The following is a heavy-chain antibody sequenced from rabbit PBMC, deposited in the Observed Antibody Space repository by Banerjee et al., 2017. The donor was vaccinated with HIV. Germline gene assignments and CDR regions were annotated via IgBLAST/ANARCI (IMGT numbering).Heavy chain of an antibody. V-gene: IGHV1S40*01. Sequence: QSLEESGGDLVKPGASLTLTCTASGFTLNNYWICWVRQAPGKGLEWIACIYTGSSGKTYYASWAKGRFTVSKTSSTTVTLQMTSLTGADTATYFCGRDSYDDSGWGELNLWGQGTLVTVS. CDR3: GRDSYDDSGWGELNL. CDR1: GFTLNNYW. CDR2: IYTGSSGKT. J-gene: IGHJ4*01. D-gene: IGHD4-2*01.